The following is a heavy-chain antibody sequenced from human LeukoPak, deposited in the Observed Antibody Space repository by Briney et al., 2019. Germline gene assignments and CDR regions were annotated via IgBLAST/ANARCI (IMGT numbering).Heavy chain of an antibody. V-gene: IGHV1-2*02. D-gene: IGHD6-13*01. CDR3: ARDEAGGSSWWYYYYYMDV. J-gene: IGHJ6*03. Sequence: ASVKVSCKASGYTFTGYYMHWVRQAPGQGLEWMGWINPNSGGTNYAQKFQGRVTMTRDTSISTAYMELSRLRSDDTAVYYCARDEAGGSSWWYYYYYMDVWGKGTTVTVSS. CDR1: GYTFTGYY. CDR2: INPNSGGT.